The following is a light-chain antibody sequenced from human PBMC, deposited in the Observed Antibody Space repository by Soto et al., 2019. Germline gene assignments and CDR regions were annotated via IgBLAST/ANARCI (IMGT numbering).Light chain of an antibody. J-gene: IGKJ5*01. CDR1: QSVSSCY. CDR3: QQYGSSPHT. Sequence: IVLAQFPGTLSLSPGERATLSCRASQSVSSCYLAWYQQKPGQAPRLLIYGAVSRATGVPDRFSGNGSGTDFTLTISRLEPEDFAVYYCQQYGSSPHTFGKGTRLEIK. CDR2: GAV. V-gene: IGKV3-20*01.